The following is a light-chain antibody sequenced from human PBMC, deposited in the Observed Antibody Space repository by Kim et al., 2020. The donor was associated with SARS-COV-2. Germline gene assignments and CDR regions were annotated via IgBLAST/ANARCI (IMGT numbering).Light chain of an antibody. Sequence: NFMLTQPHSVSESPGKTVTISCTRSSGSIASNYVQWYQQRPGSAPTTVIYEDNLRPSGVPDRFSGSIDSSSNSASLTISGLKTEDEADYYCQSYDSSNRVFGGGTRLTV. CDR3: QSYDSSNRV. V-gene: IGLV6-57*04. CDR1: SGSIASNY. J-gene: IGLJ3*02. CDR2: EDN.